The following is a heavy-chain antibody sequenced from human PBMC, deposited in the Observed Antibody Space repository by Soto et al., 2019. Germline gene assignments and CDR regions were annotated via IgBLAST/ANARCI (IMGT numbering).Heavy chain of an antibody. J-gene: IGHJ6*01. D-gene: IGHD6-19*01. Sequence: QVQLVESGGGVVQPGRSLRLSCAASGFTFSSYGMHWVRQAPGKGLEWVAVISYDGSNKYYADSVKGRFTISRDNSKNTLYLQMNSLRAEDTAVYYCAKHSSCWSDYYYDGMDVWGQGTTVTVSS. CDR1: GFTFSSYG. CDR3: AKHSSCWSDYYYDGMDV. V-gene: IGHV3-30*18. CDR2: ISYDGSNK.